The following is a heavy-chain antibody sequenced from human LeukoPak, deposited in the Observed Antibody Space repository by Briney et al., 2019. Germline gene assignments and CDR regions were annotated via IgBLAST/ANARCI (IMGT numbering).Heavy chain of an antibody. CDR3: ARLENWAFDF. D-gene: IGHD7-27*01. CDR1: GDSVSSNSAA. CDR2: KYYGSKWST. Sequence: SQTLSLTCAISGDSVSSNSAAWNWIRQSPSRGLEGWGRKYYGSKWSTDYAVSVKSRITVNPDTSKNQFSLQLNSVTPEDTAVYYCARLENWAFDFWGQGTLITVSS. J-gene: IGHJ4*02. V-gene: IGHV6-1*01.